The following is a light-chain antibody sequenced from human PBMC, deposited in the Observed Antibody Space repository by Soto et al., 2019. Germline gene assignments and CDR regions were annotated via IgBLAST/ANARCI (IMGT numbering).Light chain of an antibody. CDR1: SSDVGGYNY. V-gene: IGLV2-14*01. CDR3: SSYTSSSTVV. Sequence: VLAQPPSPSGAPGQAITLSCPGTSSDVGGYNYVSWYQQHPGKAPKLMIYDVSNRPSGVSNRFSGSKSGNTASLTTSGLQAEDEADYYCSSYTSSSTVVFGGGTKVTVL. J-gene: IGLJ2*01. CDR2: DVS.